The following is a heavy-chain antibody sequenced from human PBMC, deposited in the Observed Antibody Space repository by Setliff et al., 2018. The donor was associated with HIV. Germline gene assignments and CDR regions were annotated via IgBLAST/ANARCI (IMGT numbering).Heavy chain of an antibody. J-gene: IGHJ4*02. V-gene: IGHV3-30*07. D-gene: IGHD6-6*01. CDR1: GFNFKTYP. CDR2: ISFDGSNK. Sequence: GGSLSLSCVASGFNFKTYPIHWVRQAPGKGLEWVALISFDGSNKYYADSVKGRFTISRDNAKNSLYLQMNSLRAEDTAVYYCARGHYSSSSGWGQGALVTVSS. CDR3: ARGHYSSSSG.